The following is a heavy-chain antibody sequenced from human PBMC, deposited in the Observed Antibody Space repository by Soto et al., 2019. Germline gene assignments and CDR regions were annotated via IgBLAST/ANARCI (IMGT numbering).Heavy chain of an antibody. D-gene: IGHD5-12*01. CDR3: AKNRGSNGYQPADY. V-gene: IGHV3-23*01. CDR1: GFTFSSYG. Sequence: GGSLRLSCAASGFTFSSYGLSWVRQALGKGLEWVSTISGTGGSTYYADSVKGRFTISRDNSKNTLYLQLNSLRAGDTAVYYCAKNRGSNGYQPADYWGQGTLVTVSS. J-gene: IGHJ4*02. CDR2: ISGTGGST.